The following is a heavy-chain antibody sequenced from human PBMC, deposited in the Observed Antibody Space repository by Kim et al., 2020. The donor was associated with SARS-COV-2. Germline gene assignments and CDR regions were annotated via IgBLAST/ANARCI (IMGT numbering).Heavy chain of an antibody. CDR2: ISYSGNP. CDR1: GGSIRSGGKF. Sequence: SETLSLTCSVSGGSIRSGGKFWTWIRQHPAKGLEWIGYISYSGNPHYSPSLRSRVSISLQTSENQFSLELTSVTAADTAVYYCARGQPLDYWGQGILVP. V-gene: IGHV4-31*03. J-gene: IGHJ4*02. CDR3: ARGQPLDY. D-gene: IGHD2-2*01.